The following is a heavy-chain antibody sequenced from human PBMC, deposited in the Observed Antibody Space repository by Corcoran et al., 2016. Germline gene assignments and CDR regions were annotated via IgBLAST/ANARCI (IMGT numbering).Heavy chain of an antibody. CDR3: GRAANWGSHNDY. D-gene: IGHD7-27*01. Sequence: EVQLVESGGGLVKPGGSLRLSCAASGFTFSSYSMNWVRQAPGKGLEWVSSISSSSSYIYYADSVKGRFTISRDNAKNSLYLHMNSLRSEDTAVYCCGRAANWGSHNDYWGQGTLVTVSS. J-gene: IGHJ4*02. CDR1: GFTFSSYS. CDR2: ISSSSSYI. V-gene: IGHV3-21*01.